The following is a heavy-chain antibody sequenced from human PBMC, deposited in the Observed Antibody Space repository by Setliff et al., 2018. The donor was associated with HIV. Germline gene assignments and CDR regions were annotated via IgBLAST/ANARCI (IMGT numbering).Heavy chain of an antibody. D-gene: IGHD1-7*01. CDR1: AVSIGGYS. Sequence: SETLSLTCTVSAVSIGGYSWSWIRQSPGKGLEWIGSIYSTDTTNHNPSLESRATISVDKSKNQFSLKLNSVTAADTAVYYCARHGTWNSQRFHFDYWGQGTPVTVSS. J-gene: IGHJ4*02. V-gene: IGHV4-4*09. CDR3: ARHGTWNSQRFHFDY. CDR2: IYSTDTT.